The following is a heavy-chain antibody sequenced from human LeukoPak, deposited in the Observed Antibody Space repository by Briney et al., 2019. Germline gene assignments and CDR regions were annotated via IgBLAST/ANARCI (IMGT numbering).Heavy chain of an antibody. J-gene: IGHJ4*02. V-gene: IGHV1-8*01. Sequence: GASVKVSCKASGYTFTSYDINWVRQATGQGLEWMGWMNPNSGNTGYAQKFQGRVTMTRDTSISTAYMELSRLRSDDTAVYYCARVDYGSGSYYNDWGQGTLVTVSS. D-gene: IGHD3-10*01. CDR1: GYTFTSYD. CDR2: MNPNSGNT. CDR3: ARVDYGSGSYYND.